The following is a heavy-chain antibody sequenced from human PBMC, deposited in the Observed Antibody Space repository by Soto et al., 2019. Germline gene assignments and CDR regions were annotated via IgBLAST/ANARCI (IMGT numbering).Heavy chain of an antibody. V-gene: IGHV3-30*03. CDR2: ISYDGSNK. J-gene: IGHJ4*02. Sequence: GSLRLSCAASGFTMSSYGMHWVRQAPGKGLEWVAVISYDGSNKYYADSVKGRFTISRDNSKNTLYLQMNSLRAEDTAVYYCARHPTKTIIRYYATHYFDSWGQGTLVTVSS. D-gene: IGHD3-10*01. CDR1: GFTMSSYG. CDR3: ARHPTKTIIRYYATHYFDS.